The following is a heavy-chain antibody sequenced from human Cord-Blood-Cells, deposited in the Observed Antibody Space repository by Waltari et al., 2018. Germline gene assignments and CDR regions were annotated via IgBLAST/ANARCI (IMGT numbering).Heavy chain of an antibody. CDR1: GGSISSYY. J-gene: IGHJ4*02. V-gene: IGHV4-59*01. CDR3: ASVTYYDILTGYYYFDY. CDR2: IYYSGST. D-gene: IGHD3-9*01. Sequence: QVQLQESGPGLVKPSETLSLTCTVSGGSISSYYWSWIRQPPGKGLEWSGYIYYSGSTNYNPSRKSRVTISVGTAKNQFSLKLSSVTAADTAVYYCASVTYYDILTGYYYFDYWGQGTLVTVSS.